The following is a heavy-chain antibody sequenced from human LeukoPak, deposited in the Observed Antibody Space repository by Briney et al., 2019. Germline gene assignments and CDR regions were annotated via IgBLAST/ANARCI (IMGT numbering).Heavy chain of an antibody. CDR3: AREWGRIAVAGGPGY. J-gene: IGHJ4*02. CDR1: GFIFSNYG. D-gene: IGHD6-19*01. CDR2: IWYDGQTR. Sequence: PGGSLRLSCEASGFIFSNYGMHWVRQAPGKGLEWVALIWYDGQTRFYADSVKGRFIISRDNSGNTLFLQMSSLRVEDTAIYYCAREWGRIAVAGGPGYWGQGALVTVSS. V-gene: IGHV3-33*01.